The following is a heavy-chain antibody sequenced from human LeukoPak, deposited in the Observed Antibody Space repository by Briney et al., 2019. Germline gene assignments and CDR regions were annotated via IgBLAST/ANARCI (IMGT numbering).Heavy chain of an antibody. J-gene: IGHJ4*02. Sequence: HTGGSLRLSCAASGFTFSSYSMNWVRQAPGKGLEWVSYISSSSSTVSYADSVKGRFTISRDNAKNSLYLQMNSLRAEDTAVYYCAEDQLEVGIDYWGQGTLVTVSS. D-gene: IGHD1-26*01. V-gene: IGHV3-48*01. CDR2: ISSSSSTV. CDR1: GFTFSSYS. CDR3: AEDQLEVGIDY.